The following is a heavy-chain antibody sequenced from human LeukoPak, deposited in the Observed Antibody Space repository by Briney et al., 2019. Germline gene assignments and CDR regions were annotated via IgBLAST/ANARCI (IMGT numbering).Heavy chain of an antibody. V-gene: IGHV3-73*01. CDR1: GFTFSASA. CDR2: IRSKANNYAT. CDR3: ARDSSSEGPLDY. Sequence: GGSLRLSCAASGFTFSASAVHWVRQASGKGLEWIGRIRSKANNYATAYAGSLKGRFTVSRDDSKNTAYLQMNSLKTEDSAVYFCARDSSSEGPLDYWGQGTLVTVSS. J-gene: IGHJ4*02. D-gene: IGHD6-6*01.